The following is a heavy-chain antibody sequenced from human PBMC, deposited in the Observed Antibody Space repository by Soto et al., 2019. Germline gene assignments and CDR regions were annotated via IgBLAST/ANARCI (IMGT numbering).Heavy chain of an antibody. Sequence: EVQLVESGGGLVKPGESLRLSCAASGFTFSSYNMNWVRQAPGQGLAWVSSISSSSSYIYYADSVKGRFTISRDNAENSLYLQMNGLRAEDTAVYYCARANLGRSYGGFDYWGQGTLVTVSS. CDR3: ARANLGRSYGGFDY. CDR1: GFTFSSYN. V-gene: IGHV3-21*01. CDR2: ISSSSSYI. D-gene: IGHD4-17*01. J-gene: IGHJ4*02.